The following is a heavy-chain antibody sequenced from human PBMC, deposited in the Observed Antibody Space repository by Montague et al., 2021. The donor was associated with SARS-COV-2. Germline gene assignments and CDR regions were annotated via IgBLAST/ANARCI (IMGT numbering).Heavy chain of an antibody. D-gene: IGHD4-23*01. CDR1: GFSLSTSGMC. CDR3: ARSYGTTVVTRAFDY. V-gene: IGHV2-70*01. Sequence: PALVKPTQTLTLTCTFSGFSLSTSGMCVSWIRQPPGKALEWLTLIDWDDGKYHSTSLKTRLTISKDTSKNQVVLTMTNMDPVDTATYYCARSYGTTVVTRAFDYWGQGTLVTVSS. CDR2: IDWDDGK. J-gene: IGHJ4*02.